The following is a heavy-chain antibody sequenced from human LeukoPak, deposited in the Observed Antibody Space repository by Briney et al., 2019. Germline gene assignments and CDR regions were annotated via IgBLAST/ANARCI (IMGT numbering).Heavy chain of an antibody. Sequence: PGLSLRLSCASSGFTFSHYWMSWVRQSPGKGLEWVANIKEDGSQKHYADSVRGRFTISRHNPKNTLFLPMDSLSAEHAPVYYCERDSRFCTSVNCRGDAFDIWGEGTMVTVTS. CDR3: ERDSRFCTSVNCRGDAFDI. CDR2: IKEDGSQK. D-gene: IGHD2-8*02. CDR1: GFTFSHYW. J-gene: IGHJ3*02. V-gene: IGHV3-7*01.